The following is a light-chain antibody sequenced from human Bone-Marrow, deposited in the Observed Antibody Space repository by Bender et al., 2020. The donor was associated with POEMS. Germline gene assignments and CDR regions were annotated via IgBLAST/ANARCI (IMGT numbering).Light chain of an antibody. Sequence: SFELTQPPSVSVSPGQTATITCSGDGLSNQYVYWYQQKAGQAPVMVIYKDTERPSRIPDRFSGSNSGSTAALTITRVEAGDEADYYCQVWDWDSDHVVFGGGTKVTVL. CDR2: KDT. V-gene: IGLV3-25*02. J-gene: IGLJ2*01. CDR1: GLSNQY. CDR3: QVWDWDSDHVV.